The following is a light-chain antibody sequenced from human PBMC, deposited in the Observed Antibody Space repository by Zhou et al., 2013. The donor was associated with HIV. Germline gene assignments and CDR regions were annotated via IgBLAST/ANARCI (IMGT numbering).Light chain of an antibody. CDR2: EAS. CDR3: QQTYSAQWT. Sequence: DVYMTQSPSTLSAFVGDRVTITCRASESISSWLAWYQQKPGKPPKLLIYEASSLQSGVPSRFSGSGSGTGFTLTITSLQPEDFATYYCQQTYSAQWTFGQGTKVDLK. CDR1: ESISSW. J-gene: IGKJ1*01. V-gene: IGKV1-5*03.